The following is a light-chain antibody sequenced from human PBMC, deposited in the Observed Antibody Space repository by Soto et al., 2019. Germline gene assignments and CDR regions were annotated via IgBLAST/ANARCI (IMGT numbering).Light chain of an antibody. V-gene: IGKV1-39*01. CDR3: QQSLSIPPT. J-gene: IGKJ1*01. CDR1: RNSATF. Sequence: DIQMTQSPSSLSASVGDRVTIFCRASRNSATFLNWYQQKPGKAPKLLIFAASSLHSGVPSRFSGSGSGTDFTFTISSLQPDDVVTYYCQQSLSIPPTFGQGTKVAIK. CDR2: AAS.